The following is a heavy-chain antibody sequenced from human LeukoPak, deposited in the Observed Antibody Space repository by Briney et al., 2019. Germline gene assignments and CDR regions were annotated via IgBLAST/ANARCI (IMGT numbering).Heavy chain of an antibody. CDR1: GFTFSSHA. CDR2: VNESGGTT. J-gene: IGHJ4*02. D-gene: IGHD6-19*01. CDR3: AKQWLVGG. V-gene: IGHV3-23*01. Sequence: PGGSLRLSCAASGFTFSSHAMNWVRQAPGRGLEWVSSVNESGGTTHYADSVKGRFTISRDNSKNILYLQLHSLRVEDTAVYYCAKQWLVGGWGRGTLVTVSS.